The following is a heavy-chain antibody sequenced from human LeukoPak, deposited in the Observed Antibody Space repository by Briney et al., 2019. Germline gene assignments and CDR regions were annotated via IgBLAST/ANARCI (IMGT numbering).Heavy chain of an antibody. CDR2: ISAYNGNT. CDR1: GYTFTSYV. J-gene: IGHJ4*02. D-gene: IGHD3-22*01. V-gene: IGHV1-18*01. Sequence: GASVKISCKASGYTFTSYVISWVRQAPGQGLEWMGWISAYNGNTNFAQKLQGRVTMTTDTSTSTAYMELRSLRSDDTAVYYCVGYITMIVDYWGQGTLVTVSS. CDR3: VGYITMIVDY.